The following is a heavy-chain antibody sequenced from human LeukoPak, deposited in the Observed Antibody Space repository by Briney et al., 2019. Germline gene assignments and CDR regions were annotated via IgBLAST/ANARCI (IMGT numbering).Heavy chain of an antibody. D-gene: IGHD3-3*01. CDR3: ARGASDYDFWSGYYYAGYFDY. CDR2: INHSGST. CDR1: GGSFSGYY. V-gene: IGHV4-34*01. Sequence: LETLSLTCAVYGGSFSGYYWSWIRQPPGKGLEWIGEINHSGSTNYNPSLKSRVTISVDTSKNQFSLKLSSVTAADTAVYYCARGASDYDFWSGYYYAGYFDYWGQGTLVTVSS. J-gene: IGHJ4*02.